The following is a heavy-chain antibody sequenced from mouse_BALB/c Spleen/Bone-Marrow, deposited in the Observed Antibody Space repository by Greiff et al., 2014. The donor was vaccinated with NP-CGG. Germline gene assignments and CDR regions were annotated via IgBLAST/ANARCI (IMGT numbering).Heavy chain of an antibody. CDR1: GFIFSDYY. CDR3: ARSGEKYGAMDY. J-gene: IGHJ4*01. Sequence: EVMLVESGGGLVKPGGSLKLSCTASGFIFSDYYMYWVRQTPEKRLEWVAAISDGGSYTYYPDSVEGRFTISRDNAKNNLYLQMSSLKSEDTAMYYCARSGEKYGAMDYWGQGTSVTVSS. V-gene: IGHV5-4*02. CDR2: ISDGGSYT. D-gene: IGHD1-1*02.